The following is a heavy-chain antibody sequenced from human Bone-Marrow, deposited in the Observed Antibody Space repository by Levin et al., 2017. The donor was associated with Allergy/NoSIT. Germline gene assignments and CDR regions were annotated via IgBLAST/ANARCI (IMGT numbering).Heavy chain of an antibody. CDR1: GFTFSSYW. V-gene: IGHV3-74*01. Sequence: GGSLRLSCAASGFTFSSYWMHWVRQAPGKGLVWVSRINSDGSATSYADSVKGRFTISRDNAKNTLYLQMNSLRAEDTAVYYCARTPLRIVVVPAATPHFDYWGQGTLVTVSS. CDR3: ARTPLRIVVVPAATPHFDY. J-gene: IGHJ4*02. CDR2: INSDGSAT. D-gene: IGHD2-2*02.